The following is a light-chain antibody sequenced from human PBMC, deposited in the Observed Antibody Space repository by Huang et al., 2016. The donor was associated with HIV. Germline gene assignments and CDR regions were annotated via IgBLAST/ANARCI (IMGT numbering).Light chain of an antibody. J-gene: IGKJ4*01. V-gene: IGKV3-11*01. Sequence: EIVLTQSPATLSVSPGESVTLSCRASQSVNSYLAWYQQKSGQAPRRLIYDSSNRATGVPARFTGSGSGTDFTLTISTLEREDFAMYYCQQRNSWPLTFGGGTKVEIK. CDR1: QSVNSY. CDR3: QQRNSWPLT. CDR2: DSS.